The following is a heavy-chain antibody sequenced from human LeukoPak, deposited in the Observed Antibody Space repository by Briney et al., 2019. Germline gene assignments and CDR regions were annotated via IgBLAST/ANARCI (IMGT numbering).Heavy chain of an antibody. CDR2: MNPNSGNT. J-gene: IGHJ6*02. Sequence: ASVKVSCKASGYTFTSYDINWVRQATGQGLEWMGWMNPNSGNTGYAQKFQGRVTMTRNTSISTAYMELSSLRSEDTAVYYCARGFPRDTVVVVAATPGYYGMDVWGQGTTVTVSS. CDR3: ARGFPRDTVVVVAATPGYYGMDV. V-gene: IGHV1-8*01. CDR1: GYTFTSYD. D-gene: IGHD2-15*01.